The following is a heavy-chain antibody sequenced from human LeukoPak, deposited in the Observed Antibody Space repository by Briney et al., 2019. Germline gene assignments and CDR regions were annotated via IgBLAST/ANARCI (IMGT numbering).Heavy chain of an antibody. Sequence: GGSLRLSCAASGFTFSSYSMNWVRQAPGKGLEWVSSISSSSSYIYYADSVKGRFTISRDNAKNSLYLQMNSLRAEDTAVYYCARVLGQWLVDYWGQGTLFTVSS. CDR3: ARVLGQWLVDY. CDR2: ISSSSSYI. D-gene: IGHD6-19*01. J-gene: IGHJ4*02. V-gene: IGHV3-21*01. CDR1: GFTFSSYS.